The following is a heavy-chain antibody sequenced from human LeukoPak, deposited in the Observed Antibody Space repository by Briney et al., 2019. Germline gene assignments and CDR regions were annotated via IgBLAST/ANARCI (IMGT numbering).Heavy chain of an antibody. Sequence: GGPLRLSCAASGFTFSSYEMNWVPQAPGKGLEWVSYISSSASSIHYADSVKGRFTISRDNAKNSLYLQMNSLRAEDTGLYYCASGQDAFDIWGQGTMVTVSS. CDR3: ASGQDAFDI. V-gene: IGHV3-48*03. CDR1: GFTFSSYE. J-gene: IGHJ3*02. CDR2: ISSSASSI.